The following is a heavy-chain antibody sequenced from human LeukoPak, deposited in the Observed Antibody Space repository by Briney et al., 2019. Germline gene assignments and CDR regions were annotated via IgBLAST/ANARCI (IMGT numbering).Heavy chain of an antibody. D-gene: IGHD2-2*01. V-gene: IGHV1-8*03. Sequence: GASVKVSCKAYGYTFTSYDINWVRQATGQGLEWMGWMNPNSGNTGYAQKFQGRVTITRNTYISTAYMELSSLRSEDTAVYYCARAKGSTSYYYMDVWGKGTTVTVSS. CDR1: GYTFTSYD. CDR3: ARAKGSTSYYYMDV. J-gene: IGHJ6*03. CDR2: MNPNSGNT.